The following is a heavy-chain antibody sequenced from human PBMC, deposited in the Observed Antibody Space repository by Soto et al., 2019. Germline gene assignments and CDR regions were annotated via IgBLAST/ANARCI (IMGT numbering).Heavy chain of an antibody. D-gene: IGHD1-26*01. J-gene: IGHJ6*02. V-gene: IGHV3-74*01. Sequence: EVQLVESGGGLVQPGGSLRLSCAASGFTFSSYWMHWVRQAPGKRLVWVSRINSDGSSTSYADSVKGRFTISRDNAKNTLYLQMNSLRAEDTAVYYCARERSGGSYYYYYYGMDVWGQGTTVTVSS. CDR2: INSDGSST. CDR3: ARERSGGSYYYYYYGMDV. CDR1: GFTFSSYW.